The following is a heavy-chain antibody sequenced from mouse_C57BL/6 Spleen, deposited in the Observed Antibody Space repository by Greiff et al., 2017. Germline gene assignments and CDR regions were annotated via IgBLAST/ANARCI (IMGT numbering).Heavy chain of an antibody. V-gene: IGHV1-81*01. D-gene: IGHD1-1*01. J-gene: IGHJ4*01. CDR2: IYPRSGNT. Sequence: QVQLQQSGAELARPGASVKLSCKASGYTFTSYGISWVKQRPGQGLEWIGEIYPRSGNTYYNEKFKGKATLTADKSSSTAYMELRSLTSEDSAVYFCARDYGSSYGYAMDYGGQGTSVTVSS. CDR1: GYTFTSYG. CDR3: ARDYGSSYGYAMDY.